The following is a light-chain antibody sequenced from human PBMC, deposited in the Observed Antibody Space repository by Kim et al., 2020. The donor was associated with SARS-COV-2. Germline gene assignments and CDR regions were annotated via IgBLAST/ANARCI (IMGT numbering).Light chain of an antibody. CDR3: MQATYWPFT. CDR1: DSLVYTDGNTY. V-gene: IGKV2-30*01. J-gene: IGKJ3*01. Sequence: DVVLTQSPLSQSVTPGQPASISCTSSDSLVYTDGNTYFNWFQQRPGQSPRRLIYMVSNRDSGVPDRFSGSGSGASFTLKISRVEAEDVGVYYCMQATYWPFTFGPGTKVDIK. CDR2: MVS.